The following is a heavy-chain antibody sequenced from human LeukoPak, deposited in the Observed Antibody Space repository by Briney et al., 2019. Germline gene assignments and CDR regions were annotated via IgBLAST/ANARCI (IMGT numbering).Heavy chain of an antibody. D-gene: IGHD6-25*01. Sequence: GGSLRLSCEASGFTFNTYGMNWVRQAPGKGLEWVSYISSGSSTIYYADSVKGRFTISRNNAKNSLYLQMNSLRAEDTAVYYCAKDGAYTSGHVDVWGKGITVTVSS. CDR3: AKDGAYTSGHVDV. J-gene: IGHJ6*04. CDR1: GFTFNTYG. CDR2: ISSGSSTI. V-gene: IGHV3-48*01.